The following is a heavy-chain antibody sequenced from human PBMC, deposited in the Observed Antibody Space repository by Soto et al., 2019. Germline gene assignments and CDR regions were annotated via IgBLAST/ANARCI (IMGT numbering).Heavy chain of an antibody. CDR1: GFTFSSYG. CDR2: IWFDGSNK. CDR3: ATTGPY. J-gene: IGHJ4*02. Sequence: GGSLRLSCAASGFTFSSYGMHWVRQAPGKGLEWVAVIWFDGSNKFYADSVKGRFTISRDNSKNTVSLQMNNLRDEDSSAYYCATTGPYWGQGT. V-gene: IGHV3-33*01.